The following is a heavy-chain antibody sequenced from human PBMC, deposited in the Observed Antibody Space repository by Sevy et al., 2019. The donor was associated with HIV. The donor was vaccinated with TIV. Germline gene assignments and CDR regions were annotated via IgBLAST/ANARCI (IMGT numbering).Heavy chain of an antibody. D-gene: IGHD3-3*01. V-gene: IGHV3-15*05. CDR3: TTTKDFWSGYFYFDY. Sequence: GGSLRLSCAASGFTFNNAWMSWVRQAPGKGLEWDGRIKSKTAGGTTDYAAPVKGRFTISRDDSKNTLYLQMNSLKTDDTAVYYCTTTKDFWSGYFYFDYWGQGTLVTVSS. J-gene: IGHJ4*02. CDR2: IKSKTAGGTT. CDR1: GFTFNNAW.